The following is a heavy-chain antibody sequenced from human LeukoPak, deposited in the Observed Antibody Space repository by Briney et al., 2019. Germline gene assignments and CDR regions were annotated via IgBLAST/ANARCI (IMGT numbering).Heavy chain of an antibody. CDR2: INHSGST. D-gene: IGHD3-3*01. Sequence: SETLSLTCAVYGGSFSGYYWSWIRQPPGKGLEWIGEINHSGSTNYNPSLKSRVTISVDTSKNQFSLKLSSVTAADTAVYYCAEGRGIFGVVTHMGNNWFDPWGQGTLVTVSS. CDR1: GGSFSGYY. CDR3: AEGRGIFGVVTHMGNNWFDP. V-gene: IGHV4-34*01. J-gene: IGHJ5*02.